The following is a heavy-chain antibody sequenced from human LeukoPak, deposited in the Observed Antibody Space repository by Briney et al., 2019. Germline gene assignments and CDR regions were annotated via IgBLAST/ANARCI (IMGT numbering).Heavy chain of an antibody. CDR3: AREDVVVVAATHFDY. D-gene: IGHD2-15*01. Sequence: SVKVSCKASGGTFSSYAISWERQAPGQGLEWMGRIIPILGIANYAQKFQGRVTITADKSTSTAYMELSSLRAEDTAVYYCAREDVVVVAATHFDYWGQGTLVTVSS. CDR1: GGTFSSYA. V-gene: IGHV1-69*04. CDR2: IIPILGIA. J-gene: IGHJ4*02.